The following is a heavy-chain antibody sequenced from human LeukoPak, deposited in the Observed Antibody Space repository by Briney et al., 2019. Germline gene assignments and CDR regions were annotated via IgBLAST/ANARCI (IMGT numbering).Heavy chain of an antibody. D-gene: IGHD6-19*01. J-gene: IGHJ3*02. V-gene: IGHV3-33*01. Sequence: QSGRSLRLSCAASGFTFSSYGIHWVRQAPGKGLEWVAVIWYDGSNKYYADSVKGRFTISRDNSKNTLYLQMNSLRAEDTAVYYCARERRAPYSSGWYGPNDAFDIWGQGTMVTVSS. CDR1: GFTFSSYG. CDR2: IWYDGSNK. CDR3: ARERRAPYSSGWYGPNDAFDI.